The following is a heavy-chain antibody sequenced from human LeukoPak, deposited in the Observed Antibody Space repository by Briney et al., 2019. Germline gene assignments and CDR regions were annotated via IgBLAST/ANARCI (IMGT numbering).Heavy chain of an antibody. J-gene: IGHJ4*02. CDR2: IIPIFGTA. V-gene: IGHV1-69*05. CDR3: ARRGGHSSGWYLDY. D-gene: IGHD6-19*01. CDR1: GGTFSSYA. Sequence: SVKVSCKASGGTFSSYAISWVRQAPGQGLEWMGGIIPIFGTANYAQKFQGRVTMTRDMSTSTVYMELSSLRSEDTAVYYCARRGGHSSGWYLDYWGQGTLVTVSS.